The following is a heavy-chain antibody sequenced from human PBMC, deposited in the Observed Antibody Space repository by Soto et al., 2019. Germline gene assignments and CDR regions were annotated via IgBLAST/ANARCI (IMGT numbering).Heavy chain of an antibody. CDR2: VNPNNGDT. J-gene: IGHJ4*02. D-gene: IGHD3-10*01. CDR1: GYTFSNYD. V-gene: IGHV1-8*01. Sequence: QVQLVQSGAELKKPGASVKVSCKASGYTFSNYDMNWVRQATGQGPEWIGWVNPNNGDTGYAQKFQGRVTLTTDISTTTAYMEPTSLRSEETAIYYWAKVSRKGSAIDFDYWGQGTLITVSS. CDR3: AKVSRKGSAIDFDY.